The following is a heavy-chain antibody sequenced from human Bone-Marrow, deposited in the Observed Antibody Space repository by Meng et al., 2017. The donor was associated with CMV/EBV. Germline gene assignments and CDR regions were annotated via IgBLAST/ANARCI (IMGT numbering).Heavy chain of an antibody. CDR1: GGSISSYY. V-gene: IGHV4-59*01. J-gene: IGHJ6*02. D-gene: IGHD4-17*01. CDR3: AREGTTLSPYYYYGMDV. Sequence: SETLSLTCTVSGGSISSYYWSWIRQPPGKGLEWIGYIYYSGSTKYNPSLRSRVTILLDTSKEQFSLTLSSVTAADTAVYYCAREGTTLSPYYYYGMDVWGQGTTVTVSS. CDR2: IYYSGST.